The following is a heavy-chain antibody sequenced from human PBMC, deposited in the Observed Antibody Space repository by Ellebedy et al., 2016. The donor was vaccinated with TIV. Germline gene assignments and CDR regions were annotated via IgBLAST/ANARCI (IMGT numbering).Heavy chain of an antibody. V-gene: IGHV1-2*04. CDR1: GYTFTGYY. CDR3: ARGDCSSTSCYYYYGMDV. Sequence: ASVKVSXXASGYTFTGYYMHWVRQAPGQGLEWMGWINPNSGGTNYAQKFQGWVTMTRDTSISTACMELSRLRSDDTAVYYCARGDCSSTSCYYYYGMDVWGQGTTVTVSS. J-gene: IGHJ6*02. D-gene: IGHD2-2*01. CDR2: INPNSGGT.